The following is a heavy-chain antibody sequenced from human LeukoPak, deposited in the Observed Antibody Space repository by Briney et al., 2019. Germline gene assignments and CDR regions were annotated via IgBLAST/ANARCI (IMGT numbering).Heavy chain of an antibody. Sequence: SETLSLTCAVYGGSFSGYYWSWIRQPPGKGLEWLGRVYSSGSTKYNPSLESRVTMSVDTSKNQFSLKLNFVTAADTAVYYCARVGSGYDFFDYWGQGTLVTVSS. CDR2: VYSSGST. D-gene: IGHD3/OR15-3a*01. V-gene: IGHV4-59*10. J-gene: IGHJ4*02. CDR1: GGSFSGYY. CDR3: ARVGSGYDFFDY.